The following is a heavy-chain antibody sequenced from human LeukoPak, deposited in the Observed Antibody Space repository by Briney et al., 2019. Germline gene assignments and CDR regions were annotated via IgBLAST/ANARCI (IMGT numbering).Heavy chain of an antibody. CDR2: INPNSGGT. V-gene: IGHV1-2*02. D-gene: IGHD2-2*01. J-gene: IGHJ4*02. CDR3: AREIIVVVPAATTGPDY. Sequence: ASVKVSCKASGYTFTGYYMHWVRQAPGQGLEWMGWINPNSGGTNYAQKFQGRVTMTRDTSISTAYMELSRLRSDDTAVYYCAREIIVVVPAATTGPDYWGQGTLVTASS. CDR1: GYTFTGYY.